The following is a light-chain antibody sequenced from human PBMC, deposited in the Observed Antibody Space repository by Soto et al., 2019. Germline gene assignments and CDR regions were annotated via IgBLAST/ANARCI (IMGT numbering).Light chain of an antibody. CDR2: DAS. CDR3: QQYHGYPLT. V-gene: IGKV1-5*01. J-gene: IGKJ1*01. CDR1: QTISFS. Sequence: STLSSSVGDIVTITCRASQTISFSLAWYQQKPGKAPRLLIYDASTLQSGVPSRFSGSESGTEFILTISGLQPDDFATYYCQQYHGYPLTFRQGTQVDTK.